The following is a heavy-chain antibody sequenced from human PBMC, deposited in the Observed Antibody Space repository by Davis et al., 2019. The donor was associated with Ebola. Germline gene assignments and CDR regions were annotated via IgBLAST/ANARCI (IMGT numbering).Heavy chain of an antibody. CDR2: ISSSSSYI. J-gene: IGHJ5*02. CDR3: ARLDDGIVGVFNWFDP. V-gene: IGHV3-21*01. D-gene: IGHD1-26*01. CDR1: GFTFNTYT. Sequence: GESLKISCAASGFTFNTYTMNWVRQAPGKGLEWVSSISSSSSYIYYADSVKGRFTISRDNAKNSLYLQMNSLRAEDTAVYYCARLDDGIVGVFNWFDPWGQGTLVTVSS.